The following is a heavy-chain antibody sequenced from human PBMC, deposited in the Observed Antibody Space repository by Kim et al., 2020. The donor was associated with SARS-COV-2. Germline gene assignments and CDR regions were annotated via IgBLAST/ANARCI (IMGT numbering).Heavy chain of an antibody. Sequence: ASVKVSCKASGYTFTSYGISWVRQAPGQGLEWMGWISAYNGNTNYAQKLQGRVTMTTDTSTSTAYMELRRLRSDDTAVYYCARGGAAAHVLSLNDYWGQGTLVTVSS. D-gene: IGHD6-13*01. CDR1: GYTFTSYG. J-gene: IGHJ4*02. V-gene: IGHV1-18*01. CDR2: ISAYNGNT. CDR3: ARGGAAAHVLSLNDY.